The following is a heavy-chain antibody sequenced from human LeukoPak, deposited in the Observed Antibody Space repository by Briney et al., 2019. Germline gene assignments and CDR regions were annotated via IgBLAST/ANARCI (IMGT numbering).Heavy chain of an antibody. CDR3: ARDLPGELGRGVFDI. CDR2: ITVTTTFI. J-gene: IGHJ3*02. CDR1: GFNLSNYN. V-gene: IGHV3-21*01. Sequence: GGSLRLSCAASGFNLSNYNMNWVRQAPGKGLEWASSITVTTTFIYYADSVKGRFTISRDNAKNSLYLQMNTLRVEDTAVYYCARDLPGELGRGVFDIWGQGTMVTVSS. D-gene: IGHD1-1*01.